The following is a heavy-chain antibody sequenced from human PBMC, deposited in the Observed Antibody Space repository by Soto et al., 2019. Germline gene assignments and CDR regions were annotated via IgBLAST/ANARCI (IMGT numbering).Heavy chain of an antibody. CDR1: GYTFTGYN. J-gene: IGHJ5*02. CDR3: ASATYGSGSYYNAYTPEFDP. D-gene: IGHD3-10*01. CDR2: INPNSGGT. V-gene: IGHV1-2*02. Sequence: ASVKVSCKASGYTFTGYNMHWVLQAPGQGLAWMGWINPNSGGTNCAQKFQSRVTMTRATSISTAYMELSRLRSDDTAVYYCASATYGSGSYYNAYTPEFDPWGQGTLVTVSS.